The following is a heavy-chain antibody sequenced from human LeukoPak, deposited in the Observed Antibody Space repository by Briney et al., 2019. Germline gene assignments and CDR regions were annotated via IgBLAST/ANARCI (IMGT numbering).Heavy chain of an antibody. V-gene: IGHV3-21*01. Sequence: GGSLRLSCAASGFTFSSYSMTWVRQAPGKGLEWVSSISSSSSYIYYADSVKGRFTISRDNAKNSLYLQMNSLRAEDTAVYYCARDGYCTNGVCYYYYYYYYMDVWGKGTTVTVSS. CDR3: ARDGYCTNGVCYYYYYYYYMDV. CDR1: GFTFSSYS. J-gene: IGHJ6*03. CDR2: ISSSSSYI. D-gene: IGHD2-8*01.